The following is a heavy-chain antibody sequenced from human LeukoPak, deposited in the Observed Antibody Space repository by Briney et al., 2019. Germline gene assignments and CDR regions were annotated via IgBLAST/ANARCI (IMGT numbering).Heavy chain of an antibody. J-gene: IGHJ5*02. D-gene: IGHD2-2*01. CDR3: ARGVPAAMIVGWFDP. CDR2: IYYSGST. V-gene: IGHV4-59*01. Sequence: SETLSLTCTVSGGSISSYYWSWIRQPPGKGLEWIGYIYYSGSTNYNPSLKSRVTISVDTSKNQFSLKLSSVTAADTAVYYCARGVPAAMIVGWFDPWGQGTLVTASS. CDR1: GGSISSYY.